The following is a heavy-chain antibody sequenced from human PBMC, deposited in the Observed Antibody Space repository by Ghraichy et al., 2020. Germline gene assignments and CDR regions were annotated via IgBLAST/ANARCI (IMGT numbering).Heavy chain of an antibody. D-gene: IGHD3-16*01. V-gene: IGHV3-7*03. CDR1: GFTFSRYW. Sequence: SCVASGFTFSRYWMTWVRQAPGKGLEWVANIKHDSSEKYYVDSVKGRFTISRDDAKNTLFLQMNSLRAEDTALYYCARQGFGVPFDYWGQGTLVTVSS. J-gene: IGHJ4*02. CDR3: ARQGFGVPFDY. CDR2: IKHDSSEK.